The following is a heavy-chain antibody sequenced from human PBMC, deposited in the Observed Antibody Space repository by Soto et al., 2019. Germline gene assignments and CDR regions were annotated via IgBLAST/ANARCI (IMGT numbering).Heavy chain of an antibody. CDR3: AKDVGHYYAMDV. J-gene: IGHJ6*02. Sequence: PGGSLRLSCAVSGIAFDDYTMHWVRQVPGKGLEWVSGISWNSGIIEYADSVKGRFTISRENAKNSLYLQMNSLRPEDTALYYCAKDVGHYYAMDVWGHGTTVTVSS. CDR2: ISWNSGII. V-gene: IGHV3-9*01. CDR1: GIAFDDYT.